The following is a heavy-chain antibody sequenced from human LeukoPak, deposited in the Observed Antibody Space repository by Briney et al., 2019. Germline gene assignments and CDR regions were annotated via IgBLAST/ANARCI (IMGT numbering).Heavy chain of an antibody. CDR1: GFTFSSYA. V-gene: IGHV3-23*01. Sequence: PGGSLRLSCAASGFTFSSYAMSWVRQAPGKGLEWVSAISGSGGSTYYADSVKGRFTISRDNSKNTLYLQMNSLRAEDTAVYYCAKSHDSSGYYYGATPFGYWGQGTLVTVSS. D-gene: IGHD3-22*01. CDR3: AKSHDSSGYYYGATPFGY. CDR2: ISGSGGST. J-gene: IGHJ4*02.